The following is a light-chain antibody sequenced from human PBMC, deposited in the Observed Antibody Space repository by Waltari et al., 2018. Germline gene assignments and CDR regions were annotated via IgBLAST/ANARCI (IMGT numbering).Light chain of an antibody. Sequence: DIQMTQSPSSLSASVGDRVTITCRASQAIRVDLVWYQQKPGKAPKDLIYAASTLQSGVPSRFSGSGSGTEFTLTISSLQPEDFATYYCLQHNSYPRTFGQGTKVEIK. CDR3: LQHNSYPRT. CDR1: QAIRVD. V-gene: IGKV1-17*01. J-gene: IGKJ1*01. CDR2: AAS.